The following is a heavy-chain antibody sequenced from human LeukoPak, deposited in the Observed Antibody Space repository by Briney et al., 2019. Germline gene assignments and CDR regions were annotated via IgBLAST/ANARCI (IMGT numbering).Heavy chain of an antibody. V-gene: IGHV3-48*01. CDR3: ARGIVGATYDY. J-gene: IGHJ4*02. D-gene: IGHD1-26*01. CDR1: GFTFSSYS. Sequence: GGSLRLSCAASGFTFSSYSMNWIRQAPGKGLEWVSYMDSSGSSVHYADSVKGRFTISRDNAKNSLYLQMNSLRAEDTAVYYCARGIVGATYDYWGQGTLVTVSS. CDR2: MDSSGSSV.